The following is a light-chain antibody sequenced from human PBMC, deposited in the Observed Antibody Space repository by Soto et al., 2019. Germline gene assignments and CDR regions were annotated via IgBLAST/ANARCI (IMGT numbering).Light chain of an antibody. CDR2: KDS. J-gene: IGLJ2*01. CDR3: YSAADNKGV. V-gene: IGLV3-27*01. Sequence: SSELTQPSSVSVSPGQTARITCSGDVLTKKYARWFQQKPGQAPVLVIYKDSERPSGIPERFSGSSSGTTVTLTISVAQVEDEADYYCYSAADNKGVFGGGTKLTVL. CDR1: VLTKKY.